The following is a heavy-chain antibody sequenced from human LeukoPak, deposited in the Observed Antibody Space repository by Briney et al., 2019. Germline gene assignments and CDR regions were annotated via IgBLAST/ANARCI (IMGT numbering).Heavy chain of an antibody. D-gene: IGHD3-10*01. Sequence: GGSLRLSCAASGFTFSSYSMNWVRQAPGKGLEWVSSIRSSSSYIYYADSVKGRFTISRDNAKNSLYLQMNSLRAEDTAVYYCAREWVNYYGSGIDYWGQGTLVTVSS. CDR2: IRSSSSYI. CDR1: GFTFSSYS. CDR3: AREWVNYYGSGIDY. V-gene: IGHV3-21*01. J-gene: IGHJ4*02.